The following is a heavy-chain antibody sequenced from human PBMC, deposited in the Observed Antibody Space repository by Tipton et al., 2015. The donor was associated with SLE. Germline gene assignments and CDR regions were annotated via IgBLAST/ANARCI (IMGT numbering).Heavy chain of an antibody. CDR2: INHSGSD. J-gene: IGHJ4*02. CDR1: GGSFSGYH. Sequence: TLSLTCAVYGGSFSGYHWSWIRQPPGKGLEWIGEINHSGSDTYNPSLKSRVTISLDTSKNQFSLKLRSVTAADTAVYYCARGGYDFWSGPGNYWGQGTLVTVSS. D-gene: IGHD3-3*01. CDR3: ARGGYDFWSGPGNY. V-gene: IGHV4-34*01.